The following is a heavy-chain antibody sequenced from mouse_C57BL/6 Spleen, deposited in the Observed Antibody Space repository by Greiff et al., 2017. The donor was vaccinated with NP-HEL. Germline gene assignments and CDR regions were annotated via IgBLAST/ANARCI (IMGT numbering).Heavy chain of an antibody. CDR3: ARFITTVYYFDY. CDR1: GYTFTDYT. J-gene: IGHJ2*01. D-gene: IGHD1-2*01. Sequence: QVQLQQSDAELVKPGASVKISCKVSGYTFTDYTIHWMKQRPEQGLEWIGYIYPSDGSTKYNEKFKGKATLTADKSYSTAYMQLNSLTSEDSAVYFCARFITTVYYFDYWGQGTTLTVSS. CDR2: IYPSDGST. V-gene: IGHV1-78*01.